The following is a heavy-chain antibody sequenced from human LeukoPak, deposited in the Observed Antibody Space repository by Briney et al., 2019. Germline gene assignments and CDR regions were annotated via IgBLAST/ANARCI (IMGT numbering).Heavy chain of an antibody. D-gene: IGHD4-11*01. J-gene: IGHJ6*03. CDR3: ASTSYYYYYMDV. CDR1: GVSISISSYY. Sequence: SETLSLTCSVSGVSISISSYYCGWIRQPPGKGLEWIGSIYYSGSTYYNPSLKSRVTISVDTSKNQFSLKLSSVTAADTAVYYCASTSYYYYYMDVWGKGTTVTVSS. CDR2: IYYSGST. V-gene: IGHV4-39*01.